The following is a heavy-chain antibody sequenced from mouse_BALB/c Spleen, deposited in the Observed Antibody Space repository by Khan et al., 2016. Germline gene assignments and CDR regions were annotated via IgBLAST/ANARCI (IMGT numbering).Heavy chain of an antibody. CDR1: AYSITSDYA. V-gene: IGHV3-2*02. CDR2: ISYSGST. D-gene: IGHD2-4*01. J-gene: IGHJ2*01. Sequence: VQLKESGPGLVKPSQSLSLTCTVTAYSITSDYAWNWIRQFPGDKLEWMGYISYSGSTSYNPSLKSRISLTRDTSKNQFFLQLNSVTTEDTATYYCARGMITTFDYWGQGTTLTVSS. CDR3: ARGMITTFDY.